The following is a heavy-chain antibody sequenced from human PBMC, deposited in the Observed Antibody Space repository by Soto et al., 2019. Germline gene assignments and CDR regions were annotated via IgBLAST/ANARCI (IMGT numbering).Heavy chain of an antibody. CDR3: ATGINKYYYDSSGYWAH. D-gene: IGHD3-22*01. V-gene: IGHV1-24*01. CDR2: FDPEDGET. CDR1: GYTLTELS. Sequence: ASVKVSCKVSGYTLTELSMHWFRQAPGKGLEWMGGFDPEDGETIYAQKFQGRVTMTEDTATDTAYMEMRSLRSEDTAVYYCATGINKYYYDSSGYWAHWGQGTMLTLSS. J-gene: IGHJ4*02.